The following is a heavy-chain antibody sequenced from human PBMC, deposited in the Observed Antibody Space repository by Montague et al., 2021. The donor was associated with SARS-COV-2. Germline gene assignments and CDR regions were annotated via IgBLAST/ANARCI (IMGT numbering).Heavy chain of an antibody. CDR2: XDWDDDK. J-gene: IGHJ4*02. Sequence: PGLVKPTQTLTLTCTFSGFSLSTSGICVSWIRQPPGKALEWLARXDWDDDKYYSTSLKTRLTISKDTSKNQVVLTMTNMDPVDTATYYCARSGNSSGWPTFDSWGQGTLVTVSS. V-gene: IGHV2-70*11. CDR3: ARSGNSSGWPTFDS. D-gene: IGHD6-19*01. CDR1: GFSLSTSGIC.